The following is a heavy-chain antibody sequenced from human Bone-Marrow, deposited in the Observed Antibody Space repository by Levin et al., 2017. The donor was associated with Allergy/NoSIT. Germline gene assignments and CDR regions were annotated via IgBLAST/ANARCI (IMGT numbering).Heavy chain of an antibody. D-gene: IGHD3-10*01. CDR2: IYNSGST. CDR3: ATPGQKVWFGEPKGDY. Sequence: ASETLSLTCTVSGGSISSSSYYWGWIRQPPGKGLEWIGSIYNSGSTYYNPSLKSRVTISVDTSKNQFSLKLSSVTAADTAVYYCATPGQKVWFGEPKGDYWGQGTLVTVSS. V-gene: IGHV4-39*01. CDR1: GGSISSSSYY. J-gene: IGHJ4*02.